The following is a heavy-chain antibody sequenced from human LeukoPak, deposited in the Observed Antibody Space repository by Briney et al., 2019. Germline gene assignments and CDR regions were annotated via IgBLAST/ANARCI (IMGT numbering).Heavy chain of an antibody. CDR1: LYTFTGYY. CDR2: INPNSGGT. CDR3: ARSPTYYYDSSGYNY. V-gene: IGHV1-2*06. D-gene: IGHD3-22*01. J-gene: IGHJ4*02. Sequence: EGSVKVSRKSSLYTFTGYYMHWVRQAPGQGVEGMGRINPNSGGTNYAQKFQGRVTMTRDTSISTAYMELSRLRSDDTAVYYCARSPTYYYDSSGYNYWGQGTLVTVSS.